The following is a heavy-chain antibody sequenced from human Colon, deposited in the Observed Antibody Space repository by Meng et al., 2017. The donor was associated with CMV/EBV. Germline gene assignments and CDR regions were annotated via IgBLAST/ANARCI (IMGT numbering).Heavy chain of an antibody. J-gene: IGHJ1*01. D-gene: IGHD1-26*01. CDR3: VRESQSGSYIYLQH. V-gene: IGHV1-18*01. Sequence: LWHVGAGGRKPWAPWKVSFKASGYTFTNYGISWVLQAPGQGLEWMGWISAYTGDTYYAQKFQGRVTMTTDTSTSTAYMELRSLRSDDTAVYYCVRESQSGSYIYLQHWGQGTLVTVSS. CDR1: GYTFTNYG. CDR2: ISAYTGDT.